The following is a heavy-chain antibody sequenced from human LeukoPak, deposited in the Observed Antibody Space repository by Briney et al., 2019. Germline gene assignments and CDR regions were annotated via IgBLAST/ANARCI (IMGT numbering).Heavy chain of an antibody. D-gene: IGHD2-15*01. J-gene: IGHJ4*02. CDR3: ARDSDYCSGGSCYSLDY. V-gene: IGHV3-33*01. Sequence: PGRSLRLSCAASGFTFSSYGMHWVRQAPGKGLEWVAVIWYDGGNKYYADSVKGRFTISRDNSKNTLYLQMNSLRAEDTAVYYCARDSDYCSGGSCYSLDYWGQGTLVTVSS. CDR2: IWYDGGNK. CDR1: GFTFSSYG.